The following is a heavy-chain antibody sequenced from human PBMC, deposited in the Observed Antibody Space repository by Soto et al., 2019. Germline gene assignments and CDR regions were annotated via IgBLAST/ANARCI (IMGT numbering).Heavy chain of an antibody. D-gene: IGHD3-10*01. V-gene: IGHV4-59*01. CDR3: ARDGYDGSGSPYPDY. CDR1: VGSMSEYF. CDR2: IYYLGST. J-gene: IGHJ4*02. Sequence: SETLSLTCSFSVGSMSEYFWSWIRQSPGKGLEWIGYIYYLGSTDYNPSLKSRVTISVDTSKRQFSLRLTSVTAADTAVYYCARDGYDGSGSPYPDYWGPGTQVTVSS.